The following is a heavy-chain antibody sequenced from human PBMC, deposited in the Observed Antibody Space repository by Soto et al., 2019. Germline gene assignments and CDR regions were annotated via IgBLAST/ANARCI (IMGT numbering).Heavy chain of an antibody. J-gene: IGHJ3*02. CDR2: IYYSGST. V-gene: IGHV4-59*12. CDR1: GGSISSYY. Sequence: PSETLSLTCTVSGGSISSYYWSWIRQPPGKGLEWIGYIYYSGSTNYNPSLKSRVTISVDTSKNQFSLKLSSVTAADTAVYYCASPPSTDSSPSREERNNAFDIWGQGTMVTVS. CDR3: ASPPSTDSSPSREERNNAFDI. D-gene: IGHD6-6*01.